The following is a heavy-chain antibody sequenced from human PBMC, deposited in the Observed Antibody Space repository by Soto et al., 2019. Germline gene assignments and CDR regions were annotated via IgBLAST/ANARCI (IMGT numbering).Heavy chain of an antibody. CDR3: AIYDSSGSRGFQH. CDR2: IYYSGST. J-gene: IGHJ1*01. D-gene: IGHD3-22*01. V-gene: IGHV4-31*03. CDR1: GGSISSGAYY. Sequence: QVQLQESGPGLVKPSQTLSLTCTVSGGSISSGAYYWSRIRQHPGKGLEWIGYIYYSGSTYYNPSLKRRVTISVDTSKNQFSLKLSSVTAADTAVYYCAIYDSSGSRGFQHWGQGTLVTVSS.